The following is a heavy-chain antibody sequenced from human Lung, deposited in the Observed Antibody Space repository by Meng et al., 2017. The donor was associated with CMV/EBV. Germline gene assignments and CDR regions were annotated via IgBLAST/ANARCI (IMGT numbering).Heavy chain of an antibody. Sequence: ASVXVSCKAFGYTFTTYDINWVRQATGQGLEWMGWMNPNSGNTGYAQKFQGRVAMTRVTSISTAYMELSSLTSDDTAVYYCARTRIEVEPDGTKIKYYNYGMDVWXQGTXVTVSS. V-gene: IGHV1-8*01. D-gene: IGHD2-15*01. CDR3: ARTRIEVEPDGTKIKYYNYGMDV. J-gene: IGHJ6*02. CDR2: MNPNSGNT. CDR1: GYTFTTYD.